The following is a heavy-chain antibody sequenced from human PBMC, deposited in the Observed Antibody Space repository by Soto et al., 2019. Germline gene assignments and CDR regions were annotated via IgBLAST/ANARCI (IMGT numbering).Heavy chain of an antibody. V-gene: IGHV3-11*01. D-gene: IGHD6-19*01. CDR3: ARAGGSGWSLDY. CDR1: GYTFSDYY. Sequence: GGSLRLSCAASGYTFSDYYMTWIRQAPGKGLEWVSYISTSVTIISYADSVKGRLTISRDDAKNSLYLQMNSLRADDTAIYYCARAGGSGWSLDYWGQGTVVTVSS. CDR2: ISTSVTII. J-gene: IGHJ4*02.